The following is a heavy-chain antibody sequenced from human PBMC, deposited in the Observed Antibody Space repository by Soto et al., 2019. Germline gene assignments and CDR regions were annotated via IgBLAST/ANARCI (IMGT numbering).Heavy chain of an antibody. CDR1: GGSISSYY. J-gene: IGHJ4*02. D-gene: IGHD1-26*01. Sequence: QVQLQESGPGLVKPSETLSLTCTVSGGSISSYYWSWIRQPPGKGLEWIGYIYYSGSTNYNPSLERRVTISVDTSNNPFSLKLSSVTAADTAVYYCARRWGAAFDYWGQGTLVTVSS. V-gene: IGHV4-59*08. CDR3: ARRWGAAFDY. CDR2: IYYSGST.